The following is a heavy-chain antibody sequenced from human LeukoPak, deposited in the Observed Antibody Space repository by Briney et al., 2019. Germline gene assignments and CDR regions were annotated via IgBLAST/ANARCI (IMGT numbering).Heavy chain of an antibody. CDR1: GFTFSSYS. D-gene: IGHD7-27*01. CDR3: ARDFYGDYYFDY. V-gene: IGHV3-48*04. J-gene: IGHJ4*02. Sequence: GGSLRLSCAASGFTFSSYSMNWVRQAPGKGLEWVSYISSTSSTIYYADSVRGRFTISRDNAKNSLYLQVNSLRAEDTAVYYCARDFYGDYYFDYWGQGTLVTVSS. CDR2: ISSTSSTI.